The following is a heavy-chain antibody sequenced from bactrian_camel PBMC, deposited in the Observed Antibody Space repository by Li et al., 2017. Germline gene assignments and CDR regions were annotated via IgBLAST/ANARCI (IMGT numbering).Heavy chain of an antibody. CDR2: IDTDGNP. Sequence: HVQLVESGGGTVQAGGSVRLSCAASPNIRSCVGWFRQAPGKEREGVATIDTDGNPSYADSVKGRFAISRHNGENAVRLRMSDLSPRDTAVYFCAVDRPIRLVAPIVTFRKIQNCGDTDDLYWGQGTQVTVS. CDR3: AVDRPIRLVAPIVTFRKIQNCGDTDDLY. CDR1: PNIRSC. V-gene: IGHV3S53*01. J-gene: IGHJ4*01. D-gene: IGHD7*01.